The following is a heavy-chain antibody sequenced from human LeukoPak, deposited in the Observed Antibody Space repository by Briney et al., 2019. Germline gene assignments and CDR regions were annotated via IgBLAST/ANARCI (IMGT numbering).Heavy chain of an antibody. CDR1: GFTFSTYN. CDR3: AKPPSYSSSWYGGSWFDP. V-gene: IGHV3-21*04. Sequence: GGSLRLSCAASGFTFSTYNMNWVRQAPGKGLEWVSSISGSSSYIYYADSVKGRFTISRDNSKNTLYLQMNSLRAEDTAVYYCAKPPSYSSSWYGGSWFDPWGQGTLVTVSS. D-gene: IGHD6-13*01. J-gene: IGHJ5*02. CDR2: ISGSSSYI.